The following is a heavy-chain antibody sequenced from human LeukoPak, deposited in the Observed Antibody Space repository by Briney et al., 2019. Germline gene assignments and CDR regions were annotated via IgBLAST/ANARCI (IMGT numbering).Heavy chain of an antibody. CDR1: EMSFSAYY. CDR3: ARGFPPGSGSRGSHAFDV. Sequence: PSETLSLTCAVSEMSFSAYYWNWIRQSPGKGLEWIGEINYGGSTKYTPSLEGRGTILIDTSKNQFSLKLTSVTAADTAVYYCARGFPPGSGSRGSHAFDVWGHGTMVTVSS. CDR2: INYGGST. D-gene: IGHD6-19*01. V-gene: IGHV4-34*01. J-gene: IGHJ3*01.